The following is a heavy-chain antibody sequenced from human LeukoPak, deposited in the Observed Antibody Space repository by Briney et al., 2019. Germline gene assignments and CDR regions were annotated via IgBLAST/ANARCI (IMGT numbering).Heavy chain of an antibody. CDR2: ISWNSGSI. Sequence: GGSLRLSCAASGFTFDDYAMHWVRQAPGKGLEWVSGISWNSGSIGYADSVKGRFTISRDNAKNSLYLQMNSLRAEDTALYYCAKDAAVYSSSWYYFDYWGQGTLVTVSS. CDR3: AKDAAVYSSSWYYFDY. J-gene: IGHJ4*02. D-gene: IGHD6-13*01. CDR1: GFTFDDYA. V-gene: IGHV3-9*01.